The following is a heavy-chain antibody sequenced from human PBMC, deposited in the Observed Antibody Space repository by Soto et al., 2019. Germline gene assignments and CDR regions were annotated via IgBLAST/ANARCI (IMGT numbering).Heavy chain of an antibody. CDR1: GFTFSSYS. CDR2: ISSSSSTI. CDR3: ARYSSSGWFLGGMDV. J-gene: IGHJ6*02. V-gene: IGHV3-48*01. Sequence: PGGSLRLSCAASGFTFSSYSMNWVRQAPGKGLEWVSYISSSSSTIYYADSVKGRFTISRDNAKNSLYLQMNSLRAEDTAVYYCARYSSSGWFLGGMDVRAQGTTVPVSS. D-gene: IGHD6-19*01.